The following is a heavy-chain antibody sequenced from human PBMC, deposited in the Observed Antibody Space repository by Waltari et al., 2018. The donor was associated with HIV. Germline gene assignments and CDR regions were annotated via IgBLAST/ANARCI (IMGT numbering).Heavy chain of an antibody. CDR3: VAGYYGRGDY. V-gene: IGHV4-39*01. Sequence: QLQLHESGPGLVKPSETLSLTCTVSGGSFSTSSYYWGWIRQPPGKGLEWIGSVYFIGSSYYHPSLKSRVTISVDTSKNQFSLKLSSVIAADTAVYYCVAGYYGRGDYWGQGTLVTVSS. CDR1: GGSFSTSSYY. J-gene: IGHJ4*02. CDR2: VYFIGSS. D-gene: IGHD3-3*01.